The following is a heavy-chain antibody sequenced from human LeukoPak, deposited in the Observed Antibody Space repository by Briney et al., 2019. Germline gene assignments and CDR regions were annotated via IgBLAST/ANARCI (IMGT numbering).Heavy chain of an antibody. D-gene: IGHD3-10*01. CDR3: ARAPGTYYDY. Sequence: PGGSLRLSGGASGFTFSNYGMHWVRQAPGKGLEYVSAISSNGGSTYYANSVKGRFTISRDNSKNTLYLQMGSLRAEDMAVYYCARAPGTYYDYWGQGTLVTVSS. J-gene: IGHJ4*02. CDR2: ISSNGGST. V-gene: IGHV3-64*01. CDR1: GFTFSNYG.